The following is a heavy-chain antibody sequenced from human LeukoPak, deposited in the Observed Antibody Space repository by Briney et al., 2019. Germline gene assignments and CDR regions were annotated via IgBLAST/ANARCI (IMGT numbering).Heavy chain of an antibody. Sequence: GGSLRLSCAASGFTFSSYSMNWVRQAPGKGLEWVSSISSSSSYIYYADSVKGRFTISRDNARNSLYLQMNSLRAEDTAVYYCARDPNSGIRKAFDIWGQGTMVTVSS. CDR3: ARDPNSGIRKAFDI. CDR1: GFTFSSYS. V-gene: IGHV3-21*01. D-gene: IGHD3-10*01. CDR2: ISSSSSYI. J-gene: IGHJ3*02.